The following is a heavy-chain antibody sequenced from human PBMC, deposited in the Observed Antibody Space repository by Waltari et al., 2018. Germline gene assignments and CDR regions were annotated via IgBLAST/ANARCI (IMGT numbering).Heavy chain of an antibody. CDR2: FAKVGNT. V-gene: IGHV3-53*01. D-gene: IGHD6-19*01. J-gene: IGHJ4*02. Sequence: EVQLVESGGNLIQPGGSLRLSCAASGFTVRTNFISWVRQAPGKGCEGVSIFAKVGNTYYPGSVKGPFTISRDKYKSMVYLEMNSLRAEDTAVYYCAKQSPSYTRGWYPLESWVPGTLVTVSP. CDR1: GFTVRTNF. CDR3: AKQSPSYTRGWYPLES.